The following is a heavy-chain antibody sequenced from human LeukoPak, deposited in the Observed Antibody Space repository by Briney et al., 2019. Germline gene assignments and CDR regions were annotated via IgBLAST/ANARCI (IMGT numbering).Heavy chain of an antibody. J-gene: IGHJ5*02. CDR3: ARDRGTGTRFDP. CDR2: IYYSGST. Sequence: SQTLSLTCTVSGGSISSGDYYWRWLRQPPGKGLEWIGYIYYSGSTYYNPSLKSRVTISVDTSKNQFSLKLSSVTAADTAVYYCARDRGTGTRFDPWGQGTLVTVSS. CDR1: GGSISSGDYY. D-gene: IGHD1-1*01. V-gene: IGHV4-30-4*08.